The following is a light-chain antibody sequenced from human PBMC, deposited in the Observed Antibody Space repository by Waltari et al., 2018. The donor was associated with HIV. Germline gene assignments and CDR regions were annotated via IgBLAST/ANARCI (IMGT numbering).Light chain of an antibody. V-gene: IGLV1-44*01. CDR3: AAWDDSLNGPV. J-gene: IGLJ2*01. CDR2: TND. Sequence: QSGLTQAPSASGTPGQRVTISCSGSSSNIGRNTVNWYQQFQGSAPRLLIYTNDQRPSRVPDRFSGSKSGTSASLAIRGLQSEDEADYYCAAWDDSLNGPVFGGGTKLTIL. CDR1: SSNIGRNT.